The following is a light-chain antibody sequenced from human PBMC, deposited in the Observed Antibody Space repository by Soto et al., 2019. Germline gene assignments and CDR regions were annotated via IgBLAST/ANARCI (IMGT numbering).Light chain of an antibody. Sequence: EIVMTQSPATLSVSPGERATLSCRASQSVSSNLAWYQQKPGQAPRLLIYGASTRATGIPARFSGSGSGTEFTLTISSLQSEDFEVYYCQQYNNGRAFGQGTKVEIK. CDR3: QQYNNGRA. V-gene: IGKV3-15*01. CDR2: GAS. J-gene: IGKJ1*01. CDR1: QSVSSN.